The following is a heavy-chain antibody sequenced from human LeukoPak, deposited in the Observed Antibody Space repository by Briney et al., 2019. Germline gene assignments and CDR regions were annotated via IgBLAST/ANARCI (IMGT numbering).Heavy chain of an antibody. D-gene: IGHD6-6*01. Sequence: SETLSLTCTVSGGSISSYYWSWIRQPPGKGLEWIGYIYYSGSTNYNPSPKSRVTISVDTSKNQFSLKLSSVTAADTAVYYCARDSYSSSPDYWYFDLWGRGTLVTVSS. CDR1: GGSISSYY. CDR3: ARDSYSSSPDYWYFDL. CDR2: IYYSGST. J-gene: IGHJ2*01. V-gene: IGHV4-59*01.